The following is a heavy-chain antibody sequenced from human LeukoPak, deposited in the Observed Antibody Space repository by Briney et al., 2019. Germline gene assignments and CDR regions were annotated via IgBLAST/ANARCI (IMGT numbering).Heavy chain of an antibody. CDR2: INWNGGST. D-gene: IGHD3-3*01. CDR1: GFTFDDYG. J-gene: IGHJ4*02. CDR3: VKDYDFWSGYYSPTRGYCDY. Sequence: PGGALRLSCAASGFTFDDYGMSWVRQAPGKGLEWVSGINWNGGSTGYADSVKGRFTISRDNSKNTLYLQMNSLRAEDMAVYYCVKDYDFWSGYYSPTRGYCDYWGQGTLVSVSS. V-gene: IGHV3-20*04.